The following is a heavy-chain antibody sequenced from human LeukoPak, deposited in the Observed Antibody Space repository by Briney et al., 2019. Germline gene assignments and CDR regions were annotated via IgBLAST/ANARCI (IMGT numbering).Heavy chain of an antibody. CDR3: ARGSYYDFFGYYYYMDV. J-gene: IGHJ6*03. D-gene: IGHD3-3*01. V-gene: IGHV4-34*01. Sequence: PSETLSLTCAIYGGSFSGYDWSWIRQPLGKGLEWIGEMSHSGSTNYNPSLKSRVNISVDTSKNQFSLKLSSVTAADTAVYYCARGSYYDFFGYYYYMDVWGKGTTVTVSS. CDR2: MSHSGST. CDR1: GGSFSGYD.